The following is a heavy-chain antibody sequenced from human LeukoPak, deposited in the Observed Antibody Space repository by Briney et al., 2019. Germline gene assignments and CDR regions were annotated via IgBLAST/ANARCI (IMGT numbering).Heavy chain of an antibody. CDR2: IHYSGST. V-gene: IGHV4-59*08. CDR1: GGSISSYY. Sequence: SETLSLTCTVSGGSISSYYWSWIRQPPGKGLEWIGYIHYSGSTNYNPSLKGRVTISVDTSKNQFSLKLSSVTAADTAVYYCARHLNPRYYFDYWGQGTLVTVSS. J-gene: IGHJ4*02. CDR3: ARHLNPRYYFDY. D-gene: IGHD1-14*01.